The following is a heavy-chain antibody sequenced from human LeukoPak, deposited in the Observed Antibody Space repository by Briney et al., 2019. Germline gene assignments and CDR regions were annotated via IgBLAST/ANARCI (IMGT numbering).Heavy chain of an antibody. D-gene: IGHD3-22*01. CDR2: ISGSGGST. CDR3: AKDLSLLEWLLPVDAFDI. CDR1: GFTFSSYA. V-gene: IGHV3-23*01. J-gene: IGHJ3*02. Sequence: AGGSLRLSCAASGFTFSSYAMSWVRQAPGKGLEWVSAISGSGGSTYYADSVKGRFTISRDNSKNTLYLQMNSLRAEDTAVYYCAKDLSLLEWLLPVDAFDIWGQGTMVTVSS.